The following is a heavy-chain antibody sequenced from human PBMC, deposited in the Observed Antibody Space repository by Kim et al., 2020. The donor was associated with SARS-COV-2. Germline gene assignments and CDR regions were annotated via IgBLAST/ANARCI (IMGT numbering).Heavy chain of an antibody. CDR3: AKARGVVVAAGPDY. D-gene: IGHD2-15*01. V-gene: IGHV3-23*01. Sequence: YADSVEGRVTISRDNSKNTLYLHMNSLRAEDTAVYYCAKARGVVVAAGPDYWGQGTLVTVSS. J-gene: IGHJ4*02.